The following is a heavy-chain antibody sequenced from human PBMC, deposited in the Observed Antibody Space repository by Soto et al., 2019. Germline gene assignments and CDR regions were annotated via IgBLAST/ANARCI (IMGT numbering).Heavy chain of an antibody. CDR2: ISYDGSNK. V-gene: IGHV3-30*18. CDR1: GFTFSSYG. CDR3: AKTALQWELLGGLFDY. D-gene: IGHD1-26*01. Sequence: QVQLVESGGGVVQPGRSLRLSCAASGFTFSSYGMHWVRQAPGKGLEWVAVISYDGSNKYYADSVKGRFTISRDNSKNTLYLQMNSLRAEDTAVYYCAKTALQWELLGGLFDYWGQGTLVTVSS. J-gene: IGHJ4*02.